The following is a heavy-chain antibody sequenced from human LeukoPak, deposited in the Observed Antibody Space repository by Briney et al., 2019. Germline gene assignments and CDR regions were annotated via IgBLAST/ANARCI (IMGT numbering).Heavy chain of an antibody. D-gene: IGHD3-10*01. V-gene: IGHV4-39*01. Sequence: AETLSLTCTVSGGSFSSSRYYWGWIRQPPGKGLEWIGSIYYTGTTYYNPSLKSRVTISVDTSKSQFSLKLSSVTAADTAVYYCASMTYYFGSGSYSAIDYWGQGTLVTVSS. J-gene: IGHJ4*02. CDR2: IYYTGTT. CDR1: GGSFSSSRYY. CDR3: ASMTYYFGSGSYSAIDY.